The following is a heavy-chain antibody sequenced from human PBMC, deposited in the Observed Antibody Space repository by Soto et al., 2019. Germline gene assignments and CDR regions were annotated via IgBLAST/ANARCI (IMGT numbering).Heavy chain of an antibody. D-gene: IGHD3-3*01. CDR3: ARAPYYDFWSGYNNWFDP. Sequence: SQTLSLTCAISGDSVSSNSAAWNWIRQSPSRGLEWLGRTYYRSKWYNDYAVSVKSRITINPDTSKNQFSLQLNSVTPEDTALYYCARAPYYDFWSGYNNWFDPWGQGTLVTVSS. J-gene: IGHJ5*02. CDR1: GDSVSSNSAA. CDR2: TYYRSKWYN. V-gene: IGHV6-1*01.